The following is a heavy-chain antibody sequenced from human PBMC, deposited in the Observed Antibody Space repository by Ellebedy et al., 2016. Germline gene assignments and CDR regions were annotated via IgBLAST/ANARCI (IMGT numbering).Heavy chain of an antibody. J-gene: IGHJ4*02. CDR2: FYNSGSA. D-gene: IGHD2-15*01. CDR1: GGSINSYY. CDR3: ARGRRSHDQFAPFDF. V-gene: IGHV4-59*01. Sequence: SETLSLTCNVSGGSINSYYWSWIRQPPGRGLEWLGYFYNSGSANYNPSLTSRATISGDPSRNQFSLRLNSVTAADTALYYCARGRRSHDQFAPFDFWGQGILVAVST.